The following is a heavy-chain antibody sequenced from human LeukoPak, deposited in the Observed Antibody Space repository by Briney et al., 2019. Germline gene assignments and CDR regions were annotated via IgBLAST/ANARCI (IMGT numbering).Heavy chain of an antibody. D-gene: IGHD6-6*01. V-gene: IGHV3-53*01. Sequence: GGSLRLSCAASGFTVISNYMSWVRQAPGKGLECVSVIHDGGITYYADSVKGRFTISRDNSKNTVYLQMNSLRAGDTAVYYCARTRPTGYFDYWGQGTLVTVSS. CDR3: ARTRPTGYFDY. J-gene: IGHJ4*02. CDR2: IHDGGIT. CDR1: GFTVISNY.